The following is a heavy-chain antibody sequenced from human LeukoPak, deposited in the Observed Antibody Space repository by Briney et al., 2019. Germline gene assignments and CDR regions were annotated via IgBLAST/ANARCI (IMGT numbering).Heavy chain of an antibody. CDR2: IIPIFGTA. Sequence: GASVKVSCKASGGTFNSYAISWVRQAPGQGLEWMGGIIPIFGTANYAQKFQGRVTITADESTSTAYMELSSLRSEDTAVYYCARDFRNDYYDSSGYSGWGQGTLVTVSS. CDR1: GGTFNSYA. CDR3: ARDFRNDYYDSSGYSG. J-gene: IGHJ4*02. V-gene: IGHV1-69*13. D-gene: IGHD3-22*01.